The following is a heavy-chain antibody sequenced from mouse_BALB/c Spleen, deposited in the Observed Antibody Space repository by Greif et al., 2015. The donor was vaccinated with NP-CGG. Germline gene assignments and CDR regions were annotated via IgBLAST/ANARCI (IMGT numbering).Heavy chain of an antibody. CDR1: GYTFTSYW. V-gene: IGHV1S81*02. J-gene: IGHJ4*01. CDR2: INPSNGRT. Sequence: QVQLQQSGAELVKPGASVKLSCKASGYTFTSYWMHWVKQRPGQGLEWIGEINPSNGRTNYNEKFKSKATLTVDKSSSTAYMQRSSLTAEDSAVYYCAVYDGYSYYSMDYWGQGTSVTVSS. CDR3: AVYDGYSYYSMDY. D-gene: IGHD2-3*01.